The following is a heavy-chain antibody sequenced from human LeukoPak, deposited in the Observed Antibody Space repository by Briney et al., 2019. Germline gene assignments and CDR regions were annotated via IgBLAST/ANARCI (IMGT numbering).Heavy chain of an antibody. CDR1: GASISTDY. V-gene: IGHV4-4*07. Sequence: SETLSLTCTVSGASISTDYWSWIRQPAGKGLEWIGRIYSSGSTNYNPSLKSRITMSVDTSKNQFSLKLSSVTAADTAVYYCARDVYYGSGHDYWGQGTLVTVSS. J-gene: IGHJ4*02. CDR2: IYSSGST. CDR3: ARDVYYGSGHDY. D-gene: IGHD3-10*01.